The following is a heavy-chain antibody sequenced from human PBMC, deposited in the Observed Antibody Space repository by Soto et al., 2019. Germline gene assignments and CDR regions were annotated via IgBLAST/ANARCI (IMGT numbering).Heavy chain of an antibody. Sequence: SGPTLVNPTQTITLTCTFSGFSLSTSGMCVSWIRQPPGKALEWLALIDWDDDKYYSTSLKTRLTISKDTSKNQVVLTMTNMDPVDTATYYCARLIDGYETRSYYFDSRAQRTPLPVSA. CDR3: ARLIDGYETRSYYFDS. V-gene: IGHV2-70*01. CDR1: GFSLSTSGMC. CDR2: IDWDDDK. J-gene: IGHJ4*02. D-gene: IGHD5-12*01.